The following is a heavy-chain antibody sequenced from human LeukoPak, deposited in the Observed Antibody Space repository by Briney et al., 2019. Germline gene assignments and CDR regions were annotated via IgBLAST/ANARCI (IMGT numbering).Heavy chain of an antibody. CDR1: GFTFSNAW. D-gene: IGHD6-13*01. V-gene: IGHV3-15*01. CDR2: IKSKTDGGTT. Sequence: GGSLRLSCAASGFTFSNAWMTWVRQAPGKGLEGVGRIKSKTDGGTTDYAALVKGRFTISRDDSKNTLYLQMNSLKTEDTAVYYCTTKYTSSWSPTNWGQGTLVTVSS. CDR3: TTKYTSSWSPTN. J-gene: IGHJ4*02.